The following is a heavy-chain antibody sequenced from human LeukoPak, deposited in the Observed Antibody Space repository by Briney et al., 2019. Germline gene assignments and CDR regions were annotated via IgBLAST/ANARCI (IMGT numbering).Heavy chain of an antibody. D-gene: IGHD2-2*01. CDR3: ARAKIVVVPAAFDY. CDR1: GGTFSSYA. CDR2: IIPIFGTA. J-gene: IGHJ4*02. V-gene: IGHV1-69*05. Sequence: SVKVSCKASGGTFSSYAISWVRQAPGQGLEWMGRIIPIFGTANYAQKFQGRVTITTDESTSTAYMELSSLRSDDTAVYYCARAKIVVVPAAFDYWGQGTLVTVSS.